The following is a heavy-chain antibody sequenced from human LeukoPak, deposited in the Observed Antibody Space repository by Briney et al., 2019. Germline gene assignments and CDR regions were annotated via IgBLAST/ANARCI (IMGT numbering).Heavy chain of an antibody. CDR1: GFTFSSYA. V-gene: IGHV3-30-3*01. CDR2: ISYYGSNK. D-gene: IGHD3-16*02. Sequence: GGSLRLSCAASGFTFSSYAMHWVRQAPGKGLEWVAVISYYGSNKYYADSVKGRFTISRDNSNNTLYLQMNSLRAEDTAVYYCAKDHDDYVWGSYRPIDYWGQGTLVTVSS. J-gene: IGHJ4*02. CDR3: AKDHDDYVWGSYRPIDY.